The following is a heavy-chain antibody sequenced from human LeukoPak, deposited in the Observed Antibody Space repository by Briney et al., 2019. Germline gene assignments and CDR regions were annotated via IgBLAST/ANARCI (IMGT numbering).Heavy chain of an antibody. CDR2: IDANNGDT. V-gene: IGHV1-2*02. J-gene: IGHJ4*02. D-gene: IGHD4-11*01. CDR1: GYTFRGNY. Sequence: GASVKVSCKASGYTFRGNYIHWLRQAPGQGLEWMGWIDANNGDTKSAQKFQGRVTMSRDTSISTAHMDLSSLSPDDAAVYYCARDPSSVTLYFFDYWGQGTLVTVS. CDR3: ARDPSSVTLYFFDY.